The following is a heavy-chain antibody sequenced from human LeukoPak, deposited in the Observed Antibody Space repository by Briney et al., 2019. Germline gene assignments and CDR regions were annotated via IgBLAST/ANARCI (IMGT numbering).Heavy chain of an antibody. J-gene: IGHJ4*02. D-gene: IGHD4-17*01. CDR2: IYPGDSDT. CDR1: GYSFTDYL. Sequence: GESLKISCKASGYSFTDYLIGWVRQMPGKGLEWMGIIYPGDSDTRYSPSFQGQVTMSADKSISTAYLQWSSLEASDTAMYYCARHVETTADYWGQGTLVTVSS. CDR3: ARHVETTADY. V-gene: IGHV5-51*01.